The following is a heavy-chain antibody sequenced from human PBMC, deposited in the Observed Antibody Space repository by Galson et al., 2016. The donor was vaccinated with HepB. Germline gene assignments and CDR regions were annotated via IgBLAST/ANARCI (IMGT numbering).Heavy chain of an antibody. CDR1: GFNFSNYD. CDR3: TRGGPVKNFDY. CDR2: VSGSEDST. D-gene: IGHD2/OR15-2a*01. Sequence: SLRLSCAASGFNFSNYDMTWVRQAPGMGLEWVAVVSGSEDSTRYGDSGKGRFTIPRDNSKNTLDLQMNSLSTEDTAVYYCTRGGPVKNFDYWGQGTLVTGSS. J-gene: IGHJ4*02. V-gene: IGHV3-23*01.